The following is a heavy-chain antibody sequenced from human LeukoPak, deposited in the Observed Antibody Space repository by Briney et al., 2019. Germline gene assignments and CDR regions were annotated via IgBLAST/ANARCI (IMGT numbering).Heavy chain of an antibody. D-gene: IGHD3-22*01. V-gene: IGHV3-48*03. J-gene: IGHJ6*03. Sequence: SGGSLRLSCEASGFSFSTREMNWVRQAPGKGPEGVSYIISSGSTIYYADSVQGRFTTSRDNAKNLLFLQMNSLRPEDTGVYYCARIDRDFYYMDVWGKGTTVTVSS. CDR3: ARIDRDFYYMDV. CDR2: IISSGSTI. CDR1: GFSFSTRE.